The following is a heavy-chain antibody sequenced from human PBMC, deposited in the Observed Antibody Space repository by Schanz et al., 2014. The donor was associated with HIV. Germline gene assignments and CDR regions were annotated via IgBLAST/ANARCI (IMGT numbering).Heavy chain of an antibody. CDR1: GDGFTTRT. CDR2: LIPFFVTP. D-gene: IGHD4-4*01. CDR3: AKARNSALPY. V-gene: IGHV1-69*13. Sequence: QVQLQQSGAEVKKPGSSVKVSCTASGDGFTTRTISWLRQAPGQGLEWLGGLIPFFVTPKYAQKFQGRLTISADESTSTAHMELRSLTSEDTAIYYCAKARNSALPYWGQGGLVTVSS. J-gene: IGHJ4*02.